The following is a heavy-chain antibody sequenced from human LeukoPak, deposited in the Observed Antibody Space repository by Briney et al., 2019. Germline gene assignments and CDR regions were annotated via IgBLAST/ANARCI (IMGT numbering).Heavy chain of an antibody. D-gene: IGHD3-22*01. CDR3: ARDPPGNYYDGSGYYS. J-gene: IGHJ5*02. Sequence: GGSLRLSCAVSGLTLSRYWKTWVRQAPGKGLEWVANIKEDGSEKYYVDSVKGRFTISRDNAKNSLYLQMNSLRVEDTAVYYCARDPPGNYYDGSGYYSWGQGTLVTVSS. V-gene: IGHV3-7*01. CDR2: IKEDGSEK. CDR1: GLTLSRYW.